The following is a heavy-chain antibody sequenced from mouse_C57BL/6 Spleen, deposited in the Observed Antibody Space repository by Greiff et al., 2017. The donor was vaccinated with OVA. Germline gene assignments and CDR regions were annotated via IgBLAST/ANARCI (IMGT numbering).Heavy chain of an antibody. CDR1: GYAFSSSW. Sequence: QVQLQQSGPELVKPGASVKISCKASGYAFSSSWMNWVKRRPGKGLEWIGRIYPGDGDTNYNGKFKGKATLTADKSSSTAYMQLSSLTSEDSAVYFCASLTGTGAMDYWGQGTSVTVSS. CDR2: IYPGDGDT. J-gene: IGHJ4*01. CDR3: ASLTGTGAMDY. V-gene: IGHV1-82*01. D-gene: IGHD4-1*01.